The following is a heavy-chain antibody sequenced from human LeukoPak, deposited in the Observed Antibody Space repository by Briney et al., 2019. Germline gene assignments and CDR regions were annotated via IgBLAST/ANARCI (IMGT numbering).Heavy chain of an antibody. V-gene: IGHV3-21*01. J-gene: IGHJ4*02. CDR1: GFTFSSYS. CDR2: ISSSSSYI. Sequence: GGSLRLYCAASGFTFSSYSMNWVRQAPGKGLEWVSSISSSSSYIYYADSVKGRFTISRDNAKNSLYLQMNSLRAEDTAVYYCARGGYYYDSSGYYFSFDYWGQGTLVTVSS. D-gene: IGHD3-22*01. CDR3: ARGGYYYDSSGYYFSFDY.